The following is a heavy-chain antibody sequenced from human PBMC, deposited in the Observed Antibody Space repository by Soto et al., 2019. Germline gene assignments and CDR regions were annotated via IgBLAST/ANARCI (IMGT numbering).Heavy chain of an antibody. CDR1: GGSFRGYY. CDR3: ARTGGMDV. V-gene: IGHV4-34*01. Sequence: QVQLQQWGAGLLKPSETLSLTCAVYGGSFRGYYWSWLRQPPGKGPEWIGEINHSGNTKYNPSLESRVTISVDTSKNQFSLKLNSVSAADTAVYYCARTGGMDVWSQGATVTVSS. J-gene: IGHJ6*02. CDR2: INHSGNT.